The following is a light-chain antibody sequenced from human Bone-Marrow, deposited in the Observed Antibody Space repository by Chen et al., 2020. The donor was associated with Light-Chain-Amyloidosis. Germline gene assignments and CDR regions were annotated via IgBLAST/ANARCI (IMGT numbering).Light chain of an antibody. CDR1: QTISSNY. CDR2: GSS. J-gene: IGKJ4*01. Sequence: EIVLTQSPLTLSLSPGEGATLSCRASQTISSNYLTWYQQKFGQAPRLLIYGSSSRATGIPDRFTGSGSGTDFTLTINRVEAEDVGMYYCKQDGTSPLTFGGGTKVEIK. CDR3: KQDGTSPLT. V-gene: IGKV3-20*01.